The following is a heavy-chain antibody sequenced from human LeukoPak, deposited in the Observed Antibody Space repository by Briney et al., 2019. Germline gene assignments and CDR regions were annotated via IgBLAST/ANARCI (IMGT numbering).Heavy chain of an antibody. CDR3: ARVASADYFDSSGYYQEDYFDY. Sequence: SETLSLTCAVYGGSFSGYYWSWIRQPPGKGLEWIGEINHSGSTNYNPSLKSRVTISVDTSKNQFSLKLSSVTAADTAVYYCARVASADYFDSSGYYQEDYFDYWGQGTLVTVSS. CDR1: GGSFSGYY. D-gene: IGHD3-22*01. V-gene: IGHV4-34*01. J-gene: IGHJ4*02. CDR2: INHSGST.